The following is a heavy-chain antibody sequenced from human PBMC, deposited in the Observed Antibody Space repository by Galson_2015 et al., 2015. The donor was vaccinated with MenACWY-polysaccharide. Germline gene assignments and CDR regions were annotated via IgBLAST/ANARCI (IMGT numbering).Heavy chain of an antibody. CDR3: ARNGTGARGWLQSASTSDNGLDV. J-gene: IGHJ6*02. V-gene: IGHV3-30*04. D-gene: IGHD5-24*01. Sequence: SLRLSCAASGFRFSNFEMHWVRQAPGKGLEGVADISSDGSSKYYADSVKGRFTISRDNSKDTLYLQMNSLRAEDSAVYYCARNGTGARGWLQSASTSDNGLDVWGQGTTVTVSS. CDR1: GFRFSNFE. CDR2: ISSDGSSK.